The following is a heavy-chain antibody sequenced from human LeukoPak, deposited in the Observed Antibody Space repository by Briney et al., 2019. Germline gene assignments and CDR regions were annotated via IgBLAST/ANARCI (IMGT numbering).Heavy chain of an antibody. CDR2: IYYSGST. Sequence: SETLSLTRTVSGGSISSYYWSWLRQPPGKGLEWIGYIYYSGSTNYNPSLKSRVTISVDTSKNQFSLKLSSVTAADTAVYYCARAVITIFGVVIHPYYMDVWGKGTTVTVSS. CDR1: GGSISSYY. J-gene: IGHJ6*03. V-gene: IGHV4-59*01. D-gene: IGHD3-3*01. CDR3: ARAVITIFGVVIHPYYMDV.